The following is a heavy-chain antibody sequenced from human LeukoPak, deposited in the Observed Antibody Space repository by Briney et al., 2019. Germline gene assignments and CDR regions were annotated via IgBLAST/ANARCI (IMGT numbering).Heavy chain of an antibody. V-gene: IGHV1-18*04. D-gene: IGHD3-10*01. CDR3: ARSLGHYYGSGSYWYWFDP. CDR1: GYTFTSYG. CDR2: ISAYNGNT. J-gene: IGHJ5*02. Sequence: ASVKVSCKASGYTFTSYGISWVRQAPGQGLEWMGWISAYNGNTNYAQKLQGRVTMTTDTSTSTAYMELRSLRSDDTAVYYCARSLGHYYGSGSYWYWFDPWGREPWSPSPQ.